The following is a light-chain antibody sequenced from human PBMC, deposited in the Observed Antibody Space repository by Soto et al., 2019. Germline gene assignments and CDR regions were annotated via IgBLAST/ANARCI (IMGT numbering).Light chain of an antibody. CDR1: QSVSSY. CDR3: QQRSNWPPPT. V-gene: IGKV3-11*01. Sequence: EIVLTQSPATLSLSPGERATLSCRASQSVSSYLAWYQQKPGQAPGLLIYDASNRATGIPARFSGSGSGTDFTLTISSLEPEDFAVYYCQQRSNWPPPTFGPGTKVDIK. J-gene: IGKJ3*01. CDR2: DAS.